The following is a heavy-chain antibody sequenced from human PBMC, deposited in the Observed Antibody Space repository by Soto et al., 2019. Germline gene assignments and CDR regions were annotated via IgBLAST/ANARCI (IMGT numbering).Heavy chain of an antibody. CDR1: EGTFNSYA. CDR2: IIPYYNTL. D-gene: IGHD6-13*01. Sequence: QAQVVQSGAEVRKPGSSVKLSCKASEGTFNSYAIAWVRQAPGQGLEWMGGIIPYYNTLNYAQKFQDRVTITSDYSTNTVYMELSSLRSDDTAVYFCARGASRWYPYFFDSWAQGTLVTVPS. J-gene: IGHJ4*02. V-gene: IGHV1-69*01. CDR3: ARGASRWYPYFFDS.